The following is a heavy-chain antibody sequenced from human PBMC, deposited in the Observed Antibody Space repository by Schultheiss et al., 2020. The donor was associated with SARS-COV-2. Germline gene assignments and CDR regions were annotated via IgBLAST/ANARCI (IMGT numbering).Heavy chain of an antibody. CDR2: VYHSGST. J-gene: IGHJ4*02. Sequence: SETLSLTCAVSGYSISSGFYWGWIRQPPGKGLEWIGTVYHSGSTYYNASLKCRVIISIDTSKNQFSLKLSSVTAADTAVYYCARGRQLVPFDYWGQGTLVTVSS. CDR3: ARGRQLVPFDY. D-gene: IGHD6-13*01. V-gene: IGHV4-38-2*01. CDR1: GYSISSGFY.